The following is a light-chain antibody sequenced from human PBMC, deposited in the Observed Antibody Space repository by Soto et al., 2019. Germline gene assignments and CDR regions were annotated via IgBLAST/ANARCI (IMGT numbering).Light chain of an antibody. J-gene: IGKJ4*01. V-gene: IGKV3-20*01. CDR2: GAS. Sequence: EIVLTQSPGTLSLSPGERATLSCRASQSVSSSYLAWYQQKPGQAPRLLIYGASSRATGIPDRFSGSGSGTDFTLTISRLEPGDFGVYYWHQYDSSPLPFGGGTKVEIK. CDR1: QSVSSSY. CDR3: HQYDSSPLP.